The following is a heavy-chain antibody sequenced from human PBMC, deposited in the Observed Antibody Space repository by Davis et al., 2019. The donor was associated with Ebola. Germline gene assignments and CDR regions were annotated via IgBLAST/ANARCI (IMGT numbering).Heavy chain of an antibody. J-gene: IGHJ6*03. CDR3: ARGVYDFWSGYYLYYYYYMDV. CDR1: GGTFSSYA. V-gene: IGHV1-69*10. D-gene: IGHD3-3*01. Sequence: SVKVSCKASGGTFSSYAISWVRQAPGQGLEWMGGIIPILGIANYAQKFQGRVTITADKSTSTAYMELSSLRSEDTAVYYCARGVYDFWSGYYLYYYYYMDVWGKGTTVTVSS. CDR2: IIPILGIA.